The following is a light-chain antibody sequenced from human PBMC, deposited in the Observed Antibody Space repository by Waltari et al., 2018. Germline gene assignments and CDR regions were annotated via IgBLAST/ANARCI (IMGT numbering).Light chain of an antibody. J-gene: IGLJ3*02. Sequence: SVLTQSPSPSGPPVQRVPISSSGSRSNTVAHYVYWYQQFPGTAPRLLIYRSYQRPSGVPDRFSGSKSGTSASLAISGLRSEDEADYYCATWDDSLNAWVFGGGTRLTAL. CDR2: RSY. CDR3: ATWDDSLNAWV. V-gene: IGLV1-47*01. CDR1: RSNTVAHY.